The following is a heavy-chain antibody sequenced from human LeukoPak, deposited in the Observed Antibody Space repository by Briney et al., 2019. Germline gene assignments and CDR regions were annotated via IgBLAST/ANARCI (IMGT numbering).Heavy chain of an antibody. D-gene: IGHD3-3*01. CDR2: INPNSGGT. CDR3: ARDFWSGYYFLDH. V-gene: IGHV1-2*02. J-gene: IGHJ4*02. Sequence: ASVKVSCKASGYTFTGYYMHWVRQAPGQGLEWMGWINPNSGGTNYAQKFQGRVTMTRDTSISTAYMELSRLRSDDTAVYYCARDFWSGYYFLDHWGQGTLVTVSS. CDR1: GYTFTGYY.